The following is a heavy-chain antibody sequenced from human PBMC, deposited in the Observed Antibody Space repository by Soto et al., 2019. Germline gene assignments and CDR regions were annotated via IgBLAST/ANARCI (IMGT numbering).Heavy chain of an antibody. D-gene: IGHD2-15*01. CDR1: GFTFSSYS. Sequence: EVQLVESGGGLVKPGGSLRLSCAASGFTFSSYSMNWVRQAPGKGLEWVSSISSSSSYIYYADSVKGRFTISRDNAKNALDLQMNSLRAEDAAVYYCARDVISGFDPWGQGTLVTVSS. J-gene: IGHJ5*02. CDR3: ARDVISGFDP. CDR2: ISSSSSYI. V-gene: IGHV3-21*01.